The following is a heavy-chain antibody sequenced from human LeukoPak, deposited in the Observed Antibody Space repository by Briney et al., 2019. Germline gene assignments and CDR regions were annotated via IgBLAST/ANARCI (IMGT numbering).Heavy chain of an antibody. D-gene: IGHD6-19*01. Sequence: RGYLRLSCAAPGFSLTTYGGSWVRQPPGKGLEWVSGITGTGGSTYYADSVKGRFTVSRDNSKNTLYLQMNSLRAEDTAIYYCAKDHGTAVAGFYYWGQGTLVTVSS. V-gene: IGHV3-23*01. J-gene: IGHJ4*02. CDR3: AKDHGTAVAGFYY. CDR2: ITGTGGST. CDR1: GFSLTTYG.